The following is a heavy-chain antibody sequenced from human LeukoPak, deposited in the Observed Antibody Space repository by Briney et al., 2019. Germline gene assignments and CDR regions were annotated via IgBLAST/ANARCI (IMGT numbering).Heavy chain of an antibody. Sequence: GASVKVSCKASGYTFTSYGISWVRQAPGQGLEWMGWISAYNGNTNYAQKFQGRVTMTEDTSTDTAYMELSSLRSEDTAVYYCATALPKGYCSSTSCYLAYYYYYMDVWGKGTTVTISS. CDR2: ISAYNGNT. J-gene: IGHJ6*03. D-gene: IGHD2-2*01. CDR1: GYTFTSYG. V-gene: IGHV1-18*01. CDR3: ATALPKGYCSSTSCYLAYYYYYMDV.